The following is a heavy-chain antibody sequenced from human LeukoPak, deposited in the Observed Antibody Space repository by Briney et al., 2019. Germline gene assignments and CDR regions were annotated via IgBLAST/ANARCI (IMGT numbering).Heavy chain of an antibody. CDR2: ISPYNGNT. Sequence: ASVKVSCKASGYTFTNFAMNWVRQAPGQGLEWMGWISPYNGNTNYAQKLQGRVTMTTDTSTSTAYMELRSLRSDDTAVYYCARDWHRERPDYWGQGTLVTVSS. D-gene: IGHD1-1*01. CDR1: GYTFTNFA. CDR3: ARDWHRERPDY. J-gene: IGHJ4*02. V-gene: IGHV1-18*01.